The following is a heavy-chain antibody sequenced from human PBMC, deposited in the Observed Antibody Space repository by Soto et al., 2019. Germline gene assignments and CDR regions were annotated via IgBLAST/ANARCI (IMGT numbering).Heavy chain of an antibody. CDR2: IYWDDDK. D-gene: IGHD3-9*01. J-gene: IGHJ3*02. CDR1: GFSLSTSGVG. CDR3: AHRDYDILTGTPNAFDI. Sequence: QITLKESGPPLVKPTQTLTLTCTFSGFSLSTSGVGVGWIRQPPGKALEWLALIYWDDDKRYSPSLKSRLTITKDTSKNQVVLTMTNMDPVDTATYYCAHRDYDILTGTPNAFDIWGQGTMVTVSS. V-gene: IGHV2-5*02.